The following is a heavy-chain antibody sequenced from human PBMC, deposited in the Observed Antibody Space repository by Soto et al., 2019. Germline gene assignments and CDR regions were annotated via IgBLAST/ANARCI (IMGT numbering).Heavy chain of an antibody. CDR2: IDWDDDK. D-gene: IGHD3-9*01. Sequence: SGPTLVNPTQTLTLTCTFSGFSLSTSGMCVSWIRQPPGKALEWLARIDWDDDKYYSTSLKTRLTISKDTSKNQVVLTMTNMDLVDTATYYCARTYYDILASNWFDPWGQGTLVTVSS. CDR3: ARTYYDILASNWFDP. V-gene: IGHV2-70*11. CDR1: GFSLSTSGMC. J-gene: IGHJ5*02.